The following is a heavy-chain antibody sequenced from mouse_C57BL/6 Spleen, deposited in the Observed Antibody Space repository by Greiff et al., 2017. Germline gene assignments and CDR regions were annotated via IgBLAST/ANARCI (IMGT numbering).Heavy chain of an antibody. CDR2: IDPSDSYT. J-gene: IGHJ3*01. CDR1: GYTFTSYW. V-gene: IGHV1-69*01. CDR3: ARTPYYGSREGAWFAY. D-gene: IGHD1-1*01. Sequence: QVQLQQPGAELVMPGASVKLSCKASGYTFTSYWMHWVKQRPGQGLEWIGEIDPSDSYTNYNQKFKGKSTLTVDKSSSTAYMQLSSLTSEDSAVYYCARTPYYGSREGAWFAYWGQGTLVTVSA.